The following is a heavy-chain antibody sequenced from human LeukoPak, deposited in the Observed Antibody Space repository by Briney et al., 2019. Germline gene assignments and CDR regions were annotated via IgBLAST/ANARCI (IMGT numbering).Heavy chain of an antibody. V-gene: IGHV3-66*01. CDR1: GFTVSSNY. CDR2: IYSGGST. D-gene: IGHD3-3*01. Sequence: PGGSLRLSCAASGFTVSSNYMSWVSQAPGKGLEWVSVIYSGGSTYYADSVKGRFTVSRDTSKNTLYLQMNRLRVEDTAVYYCAREGISSRYFDYWGQGTLVTVSS. J-gene: IGHJ4*02. CDR3: AREGISSRYFDY.